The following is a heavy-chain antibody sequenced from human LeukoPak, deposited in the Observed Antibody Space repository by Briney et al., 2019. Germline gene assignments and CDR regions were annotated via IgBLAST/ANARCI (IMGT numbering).Heavy chain of an antibody. CDR1: GFTFSDHY. J-gene: IGHJ6*02. CDR2: IRNKVNSYTT. Sequence: GGSLRLSCAASGFTFSDHYMDWVRQAPGKGLEWVGRIRNKVNSYTTEYAASVKGRFTISRDDSKNSVYLQMNSLKSEDTAVYYCAREFSGYDFWSGGKYYYYGMDVWGQGTTVTVSS. V-gene: IGHV3-72*01. D-gene: IGHD3-3*01. CDR3: AREFSGYDFWSGGKYYYYGMDV.